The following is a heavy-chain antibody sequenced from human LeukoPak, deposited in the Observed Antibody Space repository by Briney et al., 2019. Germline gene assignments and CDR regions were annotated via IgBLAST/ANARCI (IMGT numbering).Heavy chain of an antibody. J-gene: IGHJ5*01. Sequence: SETLSLTCTVSGGSISSDRHYWAWIRQPPGKGLEWIGSIFHTRSAHYNPSLESRVTLSVDTSNNQFSLNLRSVTAADTALYYCARRRAMVATKFDSWGQGTRVTVSS. V-gene: IGHV4-39*01. CDR1: GGSISSDRHY. CDR2: IFHTRSA. D-gene: IGHD5-12*01. CDR3: ARRRAMVATKFDS.